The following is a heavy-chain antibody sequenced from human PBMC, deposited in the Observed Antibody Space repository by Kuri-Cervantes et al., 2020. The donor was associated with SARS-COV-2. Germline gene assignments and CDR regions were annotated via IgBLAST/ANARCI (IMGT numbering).Heavy chain of an antibody. CDR2: IRSSSSYT. D-gene: IGHD6-13*01. Sequence: GESLKIPCATSGFTFSSYGMHWIRQAPGKGLEGVSYIRSSSSYTNYGDSVKGRFTIHRDNAKNSLYLQMNSLRAEDTAVYYCARGHSSSWGYGMDVWGQGTTVTVSS. CDR1: GFTFSSYG. CDR3: ARGHSSSWGYGMDV. V-gene: IGHV3-21*05. J-gene: IGHJ6*02.